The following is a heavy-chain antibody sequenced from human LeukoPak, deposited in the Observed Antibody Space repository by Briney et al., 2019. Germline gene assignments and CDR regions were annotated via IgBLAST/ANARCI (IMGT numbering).Heavy chain of an antibody. Sequence: SETLSLTCTVSGGSIGSYYWSWIRQPPGKGLEWGGYIYYSGSTNYNTSLKSRVTISVYTSKNQFSLKLSSVTAADTAVYYCARLKYYYDSSGYRAEYFQHWGQGTLVTVSS. D-gene: IGHD3-22*01. CDR1: GGSIGSYY. V-gene: IGHV4-59*01. CDR2: IYYSGST. CDR3: ARLKYYYDSSGYRAEYFQH. J-gene: IGHJ1*01.